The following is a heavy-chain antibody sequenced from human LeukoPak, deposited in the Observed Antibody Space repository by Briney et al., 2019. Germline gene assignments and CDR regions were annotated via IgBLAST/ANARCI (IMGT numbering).Heavy chain of an antibody. CDR3: ARDRPVWGSYRNPEY. V-gene: IGHV3-7*01. D-gene: IGHD3-16*02. CDR1: GFTFSSFG. CDR2: IKQDGSEK. J-gene: IGHJ4*02. Sequence: PGGSLRLSCAASGFTFSSFGMSWVRQAPGKGLEWVANIKQDGSEKYYVDSVKGRFTISRDNAKNSLYLQMNSLRAEDTAVYYCARDRPVWGSYRNPEYWGQGTLVTVSS.